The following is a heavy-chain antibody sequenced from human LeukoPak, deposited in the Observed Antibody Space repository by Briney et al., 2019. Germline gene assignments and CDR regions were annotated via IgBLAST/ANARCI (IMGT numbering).Heavy chain of an antibody. CDR2: ISAYNGNT. CDR3: ARDVVDYYDSSGYYVRYLDY. V-gene: IGHV1-18*01. CDR1: GYTFTRYS. J-gene: IGHJ4*02. D-gene: IGHD3-22*01. Sequence: ASVKVSCKASGYTFTRYSISWVRQAPGQGLEWMGWISAYNGNTNYTQMLQGRVTMTTDTSTSTAYMELRSLRSDDTAVYYCARDVVDYYDSSGYYVRYLDYWGQGTLVTVSS.